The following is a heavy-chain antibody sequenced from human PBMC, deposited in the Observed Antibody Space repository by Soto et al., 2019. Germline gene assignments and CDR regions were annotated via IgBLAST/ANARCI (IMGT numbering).Heavy chain of an antibody. J-gene: IGHJ3*02. CDR3: ARDREYYYDSSGYLPHLPGAFDI. CDR2: ISAYNGNT. V-gene: IGHV1-18*01. Sequence: ASVKVSCKASGDTFSTYTITWMRQAPGQGLEWMGWISAYNGNTNYAQKLQGRVTMTTDTSTSTAYMELRSLRSDDTAVYYCARDREYYYDSSGYLPHLPGAFDIWG. D-gene: IGHD3-22*01. CDR1: GDTFSTYT.